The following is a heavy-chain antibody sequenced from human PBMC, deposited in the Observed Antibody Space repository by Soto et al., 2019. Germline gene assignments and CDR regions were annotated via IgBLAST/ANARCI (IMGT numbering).Heavy chain of an antibody. V-gene: IGHV1-18*04. D-gene: IGHD6-19*01. CDR1: GYTYFSYG. CDR3: ARDVIAGAGALEY. CDR2: ISAFNAKT. Sequence: QVQLVQSGAEVKKPGASVKVSCTASGYTYFSYGISWVRQAPGQGLEWLGWISAFNAKTNYAPKFQAIVTLTTDASTSTAYMELSGLRSVDTVVDFCARDVIAGAGALEYCGQGALVIVSS. J-gene: IGHJ4*02.